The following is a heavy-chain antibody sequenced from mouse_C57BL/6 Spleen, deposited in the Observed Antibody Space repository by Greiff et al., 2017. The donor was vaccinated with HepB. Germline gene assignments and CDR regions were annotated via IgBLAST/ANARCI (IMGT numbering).Heavy chain of an antibody. CDR1: GFTFSDYG. CDR2: ISSGSSTI. J-gene: IGHJ2*01. Sequence: EVKLVESGGGLVKPGGSLKLSCAASGFTFSDYGMHWVRQAPEKGLEWVAYISSGSSTIYYADPVKGRFTISRDNAKNTLFLQMTSLRSEDTAMYYCARPGDWGYYFDYWGQGTTLTVSS. CDR3: ARPGDWGYYFDY. V-gene: IGHV5-17*01.